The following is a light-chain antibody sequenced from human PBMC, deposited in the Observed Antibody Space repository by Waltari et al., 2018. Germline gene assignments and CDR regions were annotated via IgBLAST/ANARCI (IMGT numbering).Light chain of an antibody. V-gene: IGLV3-21*02. J-gene: IGLJ2*01. CDR1: QSVSSN. CDR2: DDS. Sequence: VMTQSPVTLSVSPGERATLSCRASQSVSSNLAWYQQKPGQAPVLVVFDDSVRPSGIPERISGSNSENTATLTISRVEAGDEADYYCQVWDISSEHMVFGGGTKLTVL. CDR3: QVWDISSEHMV.